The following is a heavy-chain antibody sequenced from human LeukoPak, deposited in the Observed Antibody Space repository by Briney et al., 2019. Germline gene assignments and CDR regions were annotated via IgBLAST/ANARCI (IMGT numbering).Heavy chain of an antibody. J-gene: IGHJ4*02. D-gene: IGHD6-13*01. CDR2: TYSGGST. Sequence: GGSLRLSCAASGFTVSSNYMSWVRQAPGKGREWVSVTYSGGSTYYADSVKGRFTISRDNSKNTLYLQMNSLRAEDTAVYYCARDGYSSSWPDYWGQGTLVTVSS. CDR1: GFTVSSNY. V-gene: IGHV3-66*01. CDR3: ARDGYSSSWPDY.